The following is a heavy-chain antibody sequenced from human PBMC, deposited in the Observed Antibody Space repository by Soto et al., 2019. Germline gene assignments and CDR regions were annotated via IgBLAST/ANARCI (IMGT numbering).Heavy chain of an antibody. CDR3: LKETRPGGLDH. V-gene: IGHV3-9*02. J-gene: IGHJ4*02. CDR2: MFGHSDRI. Sequence: EVQLVEYGGGLVQHGRSLRLSCAAAGFNSTDYAMHWIRQVPGKGLEWVSGMFGHSDRIDYACSVTGRFTISRDNAKNSLSLQMSSLRPKDSALYSCLKETRPGGLDHWGKGTLVTVPS. D-gene: IGHD2-2*01. CDR1: GFNSTDYA.